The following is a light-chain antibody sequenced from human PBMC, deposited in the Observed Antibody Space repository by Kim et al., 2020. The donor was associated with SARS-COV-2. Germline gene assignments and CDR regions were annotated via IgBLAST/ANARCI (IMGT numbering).Light chain of an antibody. Sequence: SSELTQDPAVSVALGQTVRITCQGDSLRSYYATWYQQEPGQAPIVVIYGKNNRPSGIPDRFSGSSSGDTASLTITGTQAGDEADYYCNSRGSNDNVLFGGGTKLTVL. CDR1: SLRSYY. CDR2: GKN. CDR3: NSRGSNDNVL. J-gene: IGLJ2*01. V-gene: IGLV3-19*01.